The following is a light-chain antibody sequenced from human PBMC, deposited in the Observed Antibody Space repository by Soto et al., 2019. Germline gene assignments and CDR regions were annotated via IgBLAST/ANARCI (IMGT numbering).Light chain of an antibody. CDR2: EVS. J-gene: IGLJ1*01. CDR1: SSDVGGYNY. V-gene: IGLV2-14*01. Sequence: QSALTQPASVSGSPGQSITISCTGTSSDVGGYNYVSWYQQHPGKAPKLMIYEVSNRPSGVSNRFSGSKSGNKASLTISGLQAADEADYYCSSYTSSSTPYVFGTGTKVTVL. CDR3: SSYTSSSTPYV.